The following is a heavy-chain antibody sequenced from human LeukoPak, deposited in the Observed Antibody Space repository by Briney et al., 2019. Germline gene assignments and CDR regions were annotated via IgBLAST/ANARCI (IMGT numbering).Heavy chain of an antibody. D-gene: IGHD4-23*01. CDR1: GFTFTSSA. CDR3: AADSYGGNSGDYYYYMDV. J-gene: IGHJ6*03. V-gene: IGHV1-58*02. CDR2: IVVGSGNT. Sequence: ASVKVSCKASGFTFTSSAMQWVRQARGQRLEWIGWIVVGSGNTNYAQKFQERVTITRDMSTSTAYMELSSLRSEDTAVYYCAADSYGGNSGDYYYYMDVWGKGTTVTVSS.